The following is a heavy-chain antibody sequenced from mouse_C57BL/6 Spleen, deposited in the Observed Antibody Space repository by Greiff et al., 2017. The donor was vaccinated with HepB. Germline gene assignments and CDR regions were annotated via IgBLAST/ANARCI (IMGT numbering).Heavy chain of an antibody. V-gene: IGHV1-81*01. D-gene: IGHD1-1*01. CDR3: AKSAYDYYGSRSWYFDV. J-gene: IGHJ1*03. CDR1: GYTFTSYG. Sequence: QVQLQQSGAELARPGASVKLSCKASGYTFTSYGISWVKQRTGQGLEWIGEIYPRSGNTYYNEKFKGKATLTADKSSSTAYMELRSLTSEDSAVYVCAKSAYDYYGSRSWYFDVWGTGTTVTVSS. CDR2: IYPRSGNT.